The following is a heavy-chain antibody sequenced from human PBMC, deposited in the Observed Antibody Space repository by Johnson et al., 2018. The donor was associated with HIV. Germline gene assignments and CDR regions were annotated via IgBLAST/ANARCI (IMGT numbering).Heavy chain of an antibody. CDR1: GFTFSDSS. V-gene: IGHV3-11*04. D-gene: IGHD6-19*01. CDR3: AKRRVAGDDDFDV. Sequence: QVQLVESGGGLVKPGGSLRLSCAASGFTFSDSSMNWIRQAPGKGLEWVSYITPSGTTIYNADSVKGRFTISRDNAKKSLYLQMTSLRAEDTAMYYCAKRRVAGDDDFDVWGQGTMVIVSS. CDR2: ITPSGTTI. J-gene: IGHJ3*01.